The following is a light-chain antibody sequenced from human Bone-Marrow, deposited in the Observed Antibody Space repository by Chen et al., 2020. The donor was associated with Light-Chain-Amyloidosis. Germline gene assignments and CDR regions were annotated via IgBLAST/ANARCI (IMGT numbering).Light chain of an antibody. CDR3: QSADSSGTYEVL. CDR2: RDT. CDR1: DLPTKY. Sequence: SYALTQPPSVSVSPRQTARITCSGDDLPTKYAYWYQQKPGQAPVLVIHRDTERPSGISEQFSGSSSGTTATLTISGVQAEDEAYYHCQSADSSGTYEVLFGGGTKLTVL. J-gene: IGLJ2*01. V-gene: IGLV3-25*03.